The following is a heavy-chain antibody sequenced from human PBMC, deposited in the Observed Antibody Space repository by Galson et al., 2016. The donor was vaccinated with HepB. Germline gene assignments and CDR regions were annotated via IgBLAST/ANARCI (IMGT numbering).Heavy chain of an antibody. Sequence: SLRLSCAASGSTFSSYAMSWVRQAPGKGLEWVSTITGSGGWIKYADSVKGRLITSRDNSKSTLYLQLNSLRAEDTAVYYCAKDSGYCSDATCYYRNSWGQGTLVTVSS. CDR2: ITGSGGWI. CDR1: GSTFSSYA. CDR3: AKDSGYCSDATCYYRNS. J-gene: IGHJ4*02. V-gene: IGHV3-23*01. D-gene: IGHD2-15*01.